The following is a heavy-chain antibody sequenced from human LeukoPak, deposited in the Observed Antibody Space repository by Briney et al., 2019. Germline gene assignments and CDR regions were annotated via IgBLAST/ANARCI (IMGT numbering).Heavy chain of an antibody. Sequence: GGSLRLSCAASGFTFSNFAMTWVRQAPGKGLEWVSGVSGSGDTTYYADSVRGRFTISRENSRNILYLQMNSLRAEDTALYFCAKLAVYDILTGYYKNWFDPWGQGTLVSVSS. V-gene: IGHV3-23*01. CDR3: AKLAVYDILTGYYKNWFDP. J-gene: IGHJ5*02. CDR2: VSGSGDTT. CDR1: GFTFSNFA. D-gene: IGHD3-9*01.